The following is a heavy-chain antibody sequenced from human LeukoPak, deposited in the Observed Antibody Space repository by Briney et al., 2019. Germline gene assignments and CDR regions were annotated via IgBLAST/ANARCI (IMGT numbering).Heavy chain of an antibody. CDR3: AKGSAPGLSNIDY. CDR2: VSGSGGST. Sequence: PGGSLRLSCAASGFTFSNYAMSWVRQAPGKGLEWVPGVSGSGGSTFYAASVKGRFTISRDNSKNSLYLQMNSLRDEDTAVYYCAKGSAPGLSNIDYGGQGTLVTVSA. CDR1: GFTFSNYA. V-gene: IGHV3-23*01. J-gene: IGHJ4*02. D-gene: IGHD2/OR15-2a*01.